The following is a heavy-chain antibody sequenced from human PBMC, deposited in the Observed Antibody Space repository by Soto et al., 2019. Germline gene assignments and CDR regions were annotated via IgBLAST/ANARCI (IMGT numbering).Heavy chain of an antibody. J-gene: IGHJ6*02. CDR2: INGGTGQT. CDR3: ARGKGMEENYYYYGLDI. CDR1: GYTFTTHA. V-gene: IGHV1-3*01. Sequence: GASVKVSCKASGYTFTTHAMHCVLQAPLQSLEGMGWINGGTGQTKHSQRFQGRVNITRDTSASTAYMDLSSLRSEDTAVYYCARGKGMEENYYYYGLDIWGQGTTVTVSS. D-gene: IGHD1-1*01.